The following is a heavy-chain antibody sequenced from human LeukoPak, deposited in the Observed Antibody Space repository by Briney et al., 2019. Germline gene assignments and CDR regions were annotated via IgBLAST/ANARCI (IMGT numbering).Heavy chain of an antibody. J-gene: IGHJ6*03. Sequence: GGSLRLSCAASGFTFSSHAMSWVRQAPGEGLEWVSAVSGSGDNTYYADSVKGRFTISRDNSKNTLYLHMSSLRAEDTAVYYCACTAYYYYYLDVWGKGTTVTVSS. CDR2: VSGSGDNT. D-gene: IGHD5-18*01. CDR1: GFTFSSHA. CDR3: ACTAYYYYYLDV. V-gene: IGHV3-23*01.